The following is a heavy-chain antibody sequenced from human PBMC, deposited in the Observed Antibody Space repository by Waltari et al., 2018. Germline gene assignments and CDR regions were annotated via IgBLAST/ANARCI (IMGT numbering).Heavy chain of an antibody. CDR3: ASSLKSAMVTGIDAFDI. CDR2: IYTSGST. CDR1: GGSISSGSYY. Sequence: QVQLQESGPGLVKPSQTLSLTCTVSGGSISSGSYYWSWIRRPAGKGLEWIGRIYTSGSTNYNPSLKSRVTISVDTSKKQFSLKLSSVTAADTAVYYCASSLKSAMVTGIDAFDIWGQGTMVTVSS. D-gene: IGHD5-18*01. J-gene: IGHJ3*02. V-gene: IGHV4-61*02.